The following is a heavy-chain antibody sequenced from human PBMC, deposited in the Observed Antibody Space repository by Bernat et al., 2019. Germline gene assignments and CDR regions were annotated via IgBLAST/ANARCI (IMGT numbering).Heavy chain of an antibody. D-gene: IGHD3-16*02. J-gene: IGHJ4*02. CDR2: IYHSGST. CDR1: GGSISSGGYS. V-gene: IGHV4-30-2*01. CDR3: ASGGYDYVWGSYRQAFDY. Sequence: QVQLQESGSGLVKPSQTLSLTCAVSGGSISSGGYSWSWIRQPPGKGLEWIGYIYHSGSTYYNPSLKSRVTISVDRSKNQFSLKLSSVTAADTAVYYCASGGYDYVWGSYRQAFDYWGQGTLVTVSS.